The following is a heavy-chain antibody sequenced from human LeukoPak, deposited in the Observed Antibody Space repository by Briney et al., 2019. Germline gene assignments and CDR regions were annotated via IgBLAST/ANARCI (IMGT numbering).Heavy chain of an antibody. D-gene: IGHD3-22*01. V-gene: IGHV3-23*01. Sequence: PGGSLRPSCAASGFTFSSYAMSWVRQTPGKGLEWVSAISGSGVSTYYADSVKGRFTVSRDNSKNTLYLQMNSLRAGDTAVYYCAKLPSYYYESSGYYYFDYWGQGTLVTVSS. CDR2: ISGSGVST. J-gene: IGHJ4*02. CDR1: GFTFSSYA. CDR3: AKLPSYYYESSGYYYFDY.